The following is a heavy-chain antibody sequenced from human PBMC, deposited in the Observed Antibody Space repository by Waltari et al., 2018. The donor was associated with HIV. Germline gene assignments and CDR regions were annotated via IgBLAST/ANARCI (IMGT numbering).Heavy chain of an antibody. CDR2: VYYSVNT. CDR3: ARTHDHDRSGYSFDP. CDR1: ASINSENFY. D-gene: IGHD3-22*01. J-gene: IGHJ5*01. V-gene: IGHV4-39*07. Sequence: ASINSENFYWAWVRQPPGKGLEWIANVYYSVNTYYNVSLKNRVTVSVDISKNQFSLKLRSLTAADTAIYYCARTHDHDRSGYSFDPWGLGTVVIVSS.